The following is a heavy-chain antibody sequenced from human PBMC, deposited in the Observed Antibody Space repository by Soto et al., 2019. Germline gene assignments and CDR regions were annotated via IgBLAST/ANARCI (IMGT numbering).Heavy chain of an antibody. J-gene: IGHJ2*01. CDR2: IKQDGSEK. Sequence: EVQLVESGGGLVQPGGSLRLSCAASGFTFSSYWMSWVRQAPGKGLEWVANIKQDGSEKYYVDSVKGRFTISRDNAKNSLYLQMNSLRAEDTAVYYCARDRSSQGQTRLVATITVTTSHWYFDLWGRGTLVTVSS. CDR3: ARDRSSQGQTRLVATITVTTSHWYFDL. V-gene: IGHV3-7*01. D-gene: IGHD5-12*01. CDR1: GFTFSSYW.